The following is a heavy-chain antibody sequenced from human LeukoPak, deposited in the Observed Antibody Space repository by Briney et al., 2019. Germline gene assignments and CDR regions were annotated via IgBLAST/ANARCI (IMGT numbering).Heavy chain of an antibody. D-gene: IGHD6-13*01. CDR2: IYTSGST. J-gene: IGHJ4*02. Sequence: SQTLSLTCTVSGGSISSGSYYWSWIRQPAGKGLEWIGRIYTSGSTNYNPSLKSRVTISVDTSKNQFSLKLSSVTAADTAVYYCARRKIAAAWDYWGQGTLVTVSS. V-gene: IGHV4-61*02. CDR1: GGSISSGSYY. CDR3: ARRKIAAAWDY.